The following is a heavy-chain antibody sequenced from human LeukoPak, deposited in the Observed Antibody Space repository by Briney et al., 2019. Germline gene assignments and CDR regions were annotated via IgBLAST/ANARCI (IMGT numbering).Heavy chain of an antibody. V-gene: IGHV3-23*01. CDR3: VRGYSYGWFDP. CDR1: GFTFDDYA. J-gene: IGHJ5*02. CDR2: ISGSGGST. D-gene: IGHD5-18*01. Sequence: GRSLRLSCAASGFTFDDYAMHWVRQAPRKGLGWVSTISGSGGSTHYADSVKGRFTISRDNSKNTLYLQMNSLRADDTAVYYCVRGYSYGWFDPWGQGTLVTVSS.